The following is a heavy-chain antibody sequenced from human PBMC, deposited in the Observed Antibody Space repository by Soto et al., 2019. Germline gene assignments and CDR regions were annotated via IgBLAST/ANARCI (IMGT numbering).Heavy chain of an antibody. CDR1: GFTFSDYY. Sequence: QVQLVESGGGLVKPGGSLRLSCAASGFTFSDYYMSWIRQAPGKGLEWVSYISSSSSYTNYADSVKGRFTISRDNAKNSLYLQMNSLRAEDRAVYYCARDHSSGWFDYWGQGTLVTVSS. D-gene: IGHD6-19*01. CDR3: ARDHSSGWFDY. V-gene: IGHV3-11*05. J-gene: IGHJ4*02. CDR2: ISSSSSYT.